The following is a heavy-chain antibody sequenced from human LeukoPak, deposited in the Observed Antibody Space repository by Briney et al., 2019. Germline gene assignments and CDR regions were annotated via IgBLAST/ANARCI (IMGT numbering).Heavy chain of an antibody. Sequence: PGGSLRLSXAASGFTFSNAWMSWVRQAPGKGLEWVGRIKSKTDGGTTDYAAPVKGRFTISRDDSKNTLYLQMNSLKTEDTAVYYCTTEAGYDFRSGYYVYYYYMDVWGKGTTVTVSS. V-gene: IGHV3-15*01. J-gene: IGHJ6*03. CDR1: GFTFSNAW. CDR3: TTEAGYDFRSGYYVYYYYMDV. D-gene: IGHD3-3*01. CDR2: IKSKTDGGTT.